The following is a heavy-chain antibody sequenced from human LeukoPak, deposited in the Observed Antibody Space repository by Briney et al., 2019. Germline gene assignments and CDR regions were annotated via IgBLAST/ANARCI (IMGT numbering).Heavy chain of an antibody. CDR1: GGSINGHY. CDR3: ARVFRGAVTSNWFDP. J-gene: IGHJ5*02. CDR2: ISDSGST. Sequence: PSETLSLTCTVSGGSINGHYWTWIRLSPGKGLEWIGYISDSGSTNYNPSLKSRVIMSLEASKTEFSLGLNSVTAADTAVYYCARVFRGAVTSNWFDPWGQGTLVTVSS. V-gene: IGHV4-59*11. D-gene: IGHD4-17*01.